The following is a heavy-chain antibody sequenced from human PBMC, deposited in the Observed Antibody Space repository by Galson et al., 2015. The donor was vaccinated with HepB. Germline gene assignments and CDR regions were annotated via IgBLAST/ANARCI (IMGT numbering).Heavy chain of an antibody. D-gene: IGHD7-27*01. CDR1: GFTFSSYG. Sequence: SLRLSCAASGFTFSSYGMHWVRQAPGKGLEWVAVISYDGSDKSYADSVKGRFTISRDNSKNTLYLQMNSLRAEDTAVYYCAKDTGEGVGLGYWGQGTLVTVSS. J-gene: IGHJ4*02. CDR3: AKDTGEGVGLGY. CDR2: ISYDGSDK. V-gene: IGHV3-30*18.